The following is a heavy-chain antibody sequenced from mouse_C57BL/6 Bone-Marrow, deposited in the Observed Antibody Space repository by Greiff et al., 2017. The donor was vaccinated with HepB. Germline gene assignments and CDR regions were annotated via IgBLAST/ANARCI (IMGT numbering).Heavy chain of an antibody. CDR1: GYTFTDYY. CDR3: ARRGNYYGSSPLLD. CDR2: INPNNGGT. V-gene: IGHV1-26*01. Sequence: EVQLQQSGPELVKPGASVKISCKASGYTFTDYYMNWVKQSHGKSLEWIGDINPNNGGTSYNQKFKGKATLTVDKSSSTAYMELRSLTSEDSAVYYCARRGNYYGSSPLLDWGQGTLVTVSA. J-gene: IGHJ3*01. D-gene: IGHD1-1*01.